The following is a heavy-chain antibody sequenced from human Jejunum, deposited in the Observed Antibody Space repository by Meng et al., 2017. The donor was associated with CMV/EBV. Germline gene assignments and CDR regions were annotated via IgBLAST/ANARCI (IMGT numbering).Heavy chain of an antibody. D-gene: IGHD4-23*01. CDR1: GGSISSSSYY. CDR2: IYYRGST. J-gene: IGHJ4*02. V-gene: IGHV4-39*07. Sequence: SGGSISSSSYYWAWIRQSPGKGLEWIGSIYYRGSTYYNPSLESRVIISVDTSKNQFSLKLSSVTAADTAVYYCATVTVVSQRSDYWGQGSLVTVSS. CDR3: ATVTVVSQRSDY.